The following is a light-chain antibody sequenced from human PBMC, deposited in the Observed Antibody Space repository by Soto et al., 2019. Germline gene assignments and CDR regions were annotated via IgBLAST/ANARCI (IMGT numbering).Light chain of an antibody. CDR2: GAS. Sequence: EIVLTQSPGTLSLSPGEGATLSCRASQSGTSSYLAWFQQKPGQAPRLLIYGASSRATGIPDRFSGSGSGTDFTLSISRLEPEDFAVYYCQQYGSSPPWTFGQGTKVEIK. V-gene: IGKV3-20*01. CDR1: QSGTSSY. J-gene: IGKJ1*01. CDR3: QQYGSSPPWT.